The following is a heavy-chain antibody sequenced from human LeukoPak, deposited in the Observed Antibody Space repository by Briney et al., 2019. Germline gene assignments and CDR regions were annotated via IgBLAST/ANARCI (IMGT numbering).Heavy chain of an antibody. CDR1: GFTFSSYA. D-gene: IGHD5-24*01. Sequence: GGSLRLSCAASGFTFSSYAMSWVRQAPGKGLEWVSAISGSGGSTYYAESVKGRFTISRDNSKNTLYLQMNSLRAEDTAVYYRAKGLWRDGYNPEYFQHWGQGTLVTVSS. CDR3: AKGLWRDGYNPEYFQH. J-gene: IGHJ1*01. V-gene: IGHV3-23*01. CDR2: ISGSGGST.